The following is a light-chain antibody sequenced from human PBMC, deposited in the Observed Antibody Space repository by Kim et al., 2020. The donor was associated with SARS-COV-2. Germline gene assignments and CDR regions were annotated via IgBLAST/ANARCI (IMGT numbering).Light chain of an antibody. J-gene: IGKJ2*01. Sequence: DIQMTQSPSTLSASVGDRVTITCRASQSISSWLAWYQQKPGKAPKLLIYDASSLENGVSSRFSGSGSGTDFTLTISSLQPDDFATYYCQQYNSYTYTFGQGTKLEI. V-gene: IGKV1-5*01. CDR2: DAS. CDR3: QQYNSYTYT. CDR1: QSISSW.